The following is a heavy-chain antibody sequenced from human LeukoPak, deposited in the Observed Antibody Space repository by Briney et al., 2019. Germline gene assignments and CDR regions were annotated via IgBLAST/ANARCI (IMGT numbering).Heavy chain of an antibody. D-gene: IGHD3-3*01. J-gene: IGHJ4*02. Sequence: ASVKVSCKASGGTFSSYAISWVRQAPGQGLEWMGIINPSGGSTSYAQKFQGRVTMTRDTSTSTVYMELSSLRSKDTAVYYCARALDYDFWSGYRGTGPDYWGQGTLVTVSS. V-gene: IGHV1-46*01. CDR1: GGTFSSYA. CDR3: ARALDYDFWSGYRGTGPDY. CDR2: INPSGGST.